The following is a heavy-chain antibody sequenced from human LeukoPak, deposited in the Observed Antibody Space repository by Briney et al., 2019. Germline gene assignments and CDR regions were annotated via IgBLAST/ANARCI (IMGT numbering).Heavy chain of an antibody. V-gene: IGHV3-23*01. D-gene: IGHD5-12*01. CDR2: ISGSGGST. J-gene: IGHJ6*02. CDR1: GFTFSSYA. Sequence: GGSLRLSCAASGFTFSSYAMSWVRQAPGKGLEWVSAISGSGGSTYYADSVKGRFTISRDNSKNTLYLQMNSLRAEDTAVYYCAKIVEGYSGYDSYYYYGMDVWGQGTTVTVSS. CDR3: AKIVEGYSGYDSYYYYGMDV.